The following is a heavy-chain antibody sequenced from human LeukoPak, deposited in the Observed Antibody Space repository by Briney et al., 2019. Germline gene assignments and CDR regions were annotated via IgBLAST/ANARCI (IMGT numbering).Heavy chain of an antibody. Sequence: SETLSLTCTVSGGSVSSGSYYWSWIRQPPGKGLEWIGYIYYSGSTNYNPSLKSRVTISVDTSKNQFSLKLSSVTAADTAAYYCATIAAAFDAFDIWGQGTMVTVSS. V-gene: IGHV4-61*01. J-gene: IGHJ3*02. D-gene: IGHD6-13*01. CDR3: ATIAAAFDAFDI. CDR2: IYYSGST. CDR1: GGSVSSGSYY.